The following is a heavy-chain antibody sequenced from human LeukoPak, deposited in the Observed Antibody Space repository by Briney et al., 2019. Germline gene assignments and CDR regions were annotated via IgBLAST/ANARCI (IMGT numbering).Heavy chain of an antibody. CDR1: GYAFSAYY. Sequence: GASVKVSCKASGYAFSAYYMHWVRQAPGQGLEWMGWLNPQTGDTHFAQKFQGRVTFTRDTSISTAYMAMSRLRSDDTAVFYCARGSRCHDWLSPLDSWGQGTLVTVSS. V-gene: IGHV1-2*02. D-gene: IGHD3-9*01. J-gene: IGHJ4*02. CDR3: ARGSRCHDWLSPLDS. CDR2: LNPQTGDT.